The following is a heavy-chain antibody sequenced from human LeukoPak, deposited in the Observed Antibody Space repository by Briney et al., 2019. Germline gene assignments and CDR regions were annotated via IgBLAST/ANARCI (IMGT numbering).Heavy chain of an antibody. V-gene: IGHV1-69*05. CDR1: GGTFSSYA. CDR3: ARDIVRGYRHYYYMDV. CDR2: IIPILGTA. J-gene: IGHJ6*03. D-gene: IGHD3-10*01. Sequence: ASVKVSCKASGGTFSSYAISWVRQAPGQGLEWMGGIIPILGTANYAQKFQGRVTITTDESTSTAYMELSSLRSEDTAVYYCARDIVRGYRHYYYMDVCGKGTTVTVSS.